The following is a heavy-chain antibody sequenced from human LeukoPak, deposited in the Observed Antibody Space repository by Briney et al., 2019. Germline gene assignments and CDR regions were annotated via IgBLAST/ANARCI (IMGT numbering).Heavy chain of an antibody. CDR2: INPNCGGT. D-gene: IGHD2-2*01. Sequence: ASVKVSCKASGYTFTGYYMHWVRQAPGQGLEWMGWINPNCGGTNYAQKFQGWVTMTRDTSISTAYMELSRLRSDDTAVYYCARCGYCSSTSCSRGAFDIWGQGTMVTVSS. V-gene: IGHV1-2*04. CDR1: GYTFTGYY. J-gene: IGHJ3*02. CDR3: ARCGYCSSTSCSRGAFDI.